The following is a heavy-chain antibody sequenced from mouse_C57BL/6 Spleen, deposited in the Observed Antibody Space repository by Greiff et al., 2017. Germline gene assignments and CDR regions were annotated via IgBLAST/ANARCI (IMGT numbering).Heavy chain of an antibody. CDR2: ISNLAYSI. D-gene: IGHD4-1*01. V-gene: IGHV5-15*01. CDR3: ARQLPGTYAMDY. J-gene: IGHJ4*01. Sequence: EVKLVESGGGLVQPGGSLKLSCAASGFTFSDYGMAWVRQAPRKGPEWVAFISNLAYSIYYADTVTGRFTISRENAKNTLYLEMSSLRSEYTAMYYCARQLPGTYAMDYWGQGTSVTVSS. CDR1: GFTFSDYG.